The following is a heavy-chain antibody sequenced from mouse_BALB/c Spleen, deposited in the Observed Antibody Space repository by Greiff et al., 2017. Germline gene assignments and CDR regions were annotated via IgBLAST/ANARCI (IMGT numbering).Heavy chain of an antibody. CDR3: ARDGLLNAMDY. J-gene: IGHJ4*01. CDR2: IWAGGST. Sequence: VKVVESGPGLVAPSQSLSITCTVSGFSLTSYGVHWVRQPPGKGLEWLGVIWAGGSTNYNSALMSRLSISKDNSKSQVFLKMNSLQTDDTAMYYCARDGLLNAMDYWGQGTSVTVSS. CDR1: GFSLTSYG. D-gene: IGHD2-10*01. V-gene: IGHV2-9*02.